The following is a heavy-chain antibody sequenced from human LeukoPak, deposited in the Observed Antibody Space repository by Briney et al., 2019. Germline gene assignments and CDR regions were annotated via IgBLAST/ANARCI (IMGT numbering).Heavy chain of an antibody. D-gene: IGHD1-26*01. CDR1: GGSILTTNW. J-gene: IGHJ4*02. V-gene: IGHV4-4*02. Sequence: SGTLSLTCAVSGGSILTTNWWSWVRQPPGRGLEWIGEVHLSGASNYNPSLKSRVNMSIDKSKNQLSLELTSVTAADTAIYYCTRESGASSPFGFWGQGTLVTVSS. CDR2: VHLSGAS. CDR3: TRESGASSPFGF.